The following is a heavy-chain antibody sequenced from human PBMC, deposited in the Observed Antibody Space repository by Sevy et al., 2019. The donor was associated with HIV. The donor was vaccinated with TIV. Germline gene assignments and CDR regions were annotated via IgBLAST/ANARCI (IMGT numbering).Heavy chain of an antibody. Sequence: GGSLRLSCAASGFTFSSYWMSWVRQAPGKGLEWLANIKQDGSEKYYVDSVKGRFTISRDNAKNSLYLQMNSLRAEDTAVYYCARVFPYDSSGYPPYFQHWGQGTLVTVSS. D-gene: IGHD3-22*01. CDR3: ARVFPYDSSGYPPYFQH. J-gene: IGHJ1*01. V-gene: IGHV3-7*01. CDR2: IKQDGSEK. CDR1: GFTFSSYW.